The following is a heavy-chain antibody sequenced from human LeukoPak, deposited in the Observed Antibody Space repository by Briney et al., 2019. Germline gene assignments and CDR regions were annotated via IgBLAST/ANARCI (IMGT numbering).Heavy chain of an antibody. J-gene: IGHJ4*02. CDR3: TRRLSNGATLNYFDY. CDR1: GGSISSYY. Sequence: PSETLSLTCTVSGGSISSYYWSWIRQTPGKGPEWIGNIFDSGDTNYNPSLQSRVTISVDTSKKQFSLKLRSVTAADTAVYYCTRRLSNGATLNYFDYWGQGTLVTVSS. D-gene: IGHD4/OR15-4a*01. CDR2: IFDSGDT. V-gene: IGHV4-59*08.